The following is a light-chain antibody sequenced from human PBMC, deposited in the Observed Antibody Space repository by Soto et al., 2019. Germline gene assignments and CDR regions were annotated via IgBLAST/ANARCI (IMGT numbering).Light chain of an antibody. V-gene: IGLV2-14*03. CDR2: EVT. Sequence: QSALTQPASVSGSPGQSITISCTGTSSDVCGYNYVSWYQQHPGKAPKLMIFEVTNRSSGISNRFSGSRSGNTASLTISDLQAEDEADYYCNSYTGSNTFVFGTGTKLTVL. CDR1: SSDVCGYNY. J-gene: IGLJ1*01. CDR3: NSYTGSNTFV.